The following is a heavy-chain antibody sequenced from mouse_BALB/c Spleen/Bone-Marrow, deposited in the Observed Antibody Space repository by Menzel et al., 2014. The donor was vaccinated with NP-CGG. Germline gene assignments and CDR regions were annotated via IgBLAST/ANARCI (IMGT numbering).Heavy chain of an antibody. J-gene: IGHJ2*01. CDR3: TSMITMGYFFDY. CDR2: ISSGGSYT. D-gene: IGHD2-4*01. Sequence: EVKLVESGGGLVKPGGSLKLSCAASGFTFSSYTMSWVRQTPEKRLEWVATISSGGSYTYYPDSVKGRFTISRDNAKNTLYLQMSSLKSEDTAMYYCTSMITMGYFFDYWGQGTTLTVSS. CDR1: GFTFSSYT. V-gene: IGHV5-6-4*01.